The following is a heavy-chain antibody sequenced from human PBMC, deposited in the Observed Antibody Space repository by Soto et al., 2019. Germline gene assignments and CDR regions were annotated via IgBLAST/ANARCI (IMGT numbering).Heavy chain of an antibody. CDR2: ISAYNGNT. Sequence: QVQLVQSGAEVKKPGASVKVSCKASGYTFTSYGISWVRQAPGQGLEWMGWISAYNGNTNYAQKLQGRVTMTTDTATSTAYRERRSLRSDDTAVYYCARGGVIRGLNYYYYGMDVWGQGTTVTVSS. V-gene: IGHV1-18*01. CDR1: GYTFTSYG. D-gene: IGHD3-10*01. J-gene: IGHJ6*02. CDR3: ARGGVIRGLNYYYYGMDV.